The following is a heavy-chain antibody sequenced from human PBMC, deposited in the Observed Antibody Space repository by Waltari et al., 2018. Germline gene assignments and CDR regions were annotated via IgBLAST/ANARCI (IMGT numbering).Heavy chain of an antibody. D-gene: IGHD2-21*01. CDR1: GFTFSSYA. CDR2: ISYDGSNK. V-gene: IGHV3-30-3*01. J-gene: IGHJ4*02. CDR3: ARDSDSIVVVIAVTFDY. Sequence: QVQLVESGGGVVQPGRSLRLSCAASGFTFSSYAMHWVRQAPGKGLEWVAVISYDGSNKYYADSVKGRFTISRDNSKNTLYLQMNSLRAEDTAVYYCARDSDSIVVVIAVTFDYWGQGTLVTVSS.